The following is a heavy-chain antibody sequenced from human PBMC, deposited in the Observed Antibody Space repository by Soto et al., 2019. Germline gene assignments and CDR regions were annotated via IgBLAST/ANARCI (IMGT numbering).Heavy chain of an antibody. V-gene: IGHV3-48*01. CDR2: ISSSSSTI. D-gene: IGHD5-12*01. CDR1: GFTFSSYS. CDR3: ASGGYGGYDGYYYYYMDV. Sequence: EVQLVESGGGLVQPGGSLRLSCAASGFTFSSYSMNWVRQAPGKGLEWVSYISSSSSTIYYADSVKGRFTISRDNAKNSLYLQMNSLRAEDTAVNYCASGGYGGYDGYYYYYMDVWGKGTTVTVSS. J-gene: IGHJ6*03.